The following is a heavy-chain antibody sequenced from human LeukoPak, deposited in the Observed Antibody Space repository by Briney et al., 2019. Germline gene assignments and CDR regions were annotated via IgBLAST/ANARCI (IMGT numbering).Heavy chain of an antibody. V-gene: IGHV1-69*04. J-gene: IGHJ5*02. Sequence: SVKVSCKASGGTFSNYAISWVRRAPGQGLEWMGRIIPVLGIANYAQKFQGRLTITADKSTITAYMEQSSLRSEDTAMYYCAGALGGGTIAARIGWFDPWGQGTLLTVSS. CDR1: GGTFSNYA. D-gene: IGHD6-6*01. CDR2: IIPVLGIA. CDR3: AGALGGGTIAARIGWFDP.